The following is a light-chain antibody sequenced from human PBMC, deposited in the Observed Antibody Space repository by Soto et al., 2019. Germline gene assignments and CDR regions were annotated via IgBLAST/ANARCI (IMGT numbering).Light chain of an antibody. CDR1: QSVSNNY. V-gene: IGKV3-20*01. J-gene: IGKJ1*01. CDR2: GES. CDR3: LQDYNYPRT. Sequence: VLTQSPGTLSLSPGERASLSWRASQSVSNNYLAWYQQKPGQAPRLLIYGESNRATGIPDRLSGSGSGTDFTLTISSLQPEDFATYYCLQDYNYPRTFGQGTKVDIK.